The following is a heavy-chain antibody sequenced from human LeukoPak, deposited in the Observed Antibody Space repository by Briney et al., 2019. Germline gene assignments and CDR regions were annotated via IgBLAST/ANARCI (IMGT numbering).Heavy chain of an antibody. Sequence: GGSLRLSCAASGFTFSSYGMHWVRQAPGKRLEWVAVIWYDGSNKYYADSVKGRFTISRDNSKNTLYLQMNSLRAEDTAVYYCATTYSAYCSSTSCYGRFDYWGQGTLVTVSS. V-gene: IGHV3-33*01. CDR3: ATTYSAYCSSTSCYGRFDY. CDR2: IWYDGSNK. D-gene: IGHD2-2*01. CDR1: GFTFSSYG. J-gene: IGHJ4*02.